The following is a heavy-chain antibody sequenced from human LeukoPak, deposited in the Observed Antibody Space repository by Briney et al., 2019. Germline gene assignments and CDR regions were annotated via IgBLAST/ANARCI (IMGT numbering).Heavy chain of an antibody. CDR3: AKVLGYCSGGSRSGGMDV. J-gene: IGHJ6*02. CDR2: VRFDGRET. Sequence: GGSLRLSCVASGFTFSRYDMHWVRQAPGKGLEWLAFVRFDGRETFYADSVNGRFTISRDNSKNTLYLQMNSLRAEVTAVYYCAKVLGYCSGGSRSGGMDVWGQGTTVTVSS. V-gene: IGHV3-30*02. CDR1: GFTFSRYD. D-gene: IGHD2-15*01.